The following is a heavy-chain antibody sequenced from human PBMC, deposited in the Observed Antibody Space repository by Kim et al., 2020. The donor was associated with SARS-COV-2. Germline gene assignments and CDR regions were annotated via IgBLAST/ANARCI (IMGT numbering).Heavy chain of an antibody. Sequence: GGSLRLSCAASGFTFSSYSMNWVRQAPGKGLEWISSISSSSSYIYYADSVKGRFTISRDNARASLYLQMNSLRAEDTAVYYCARVLTSGLAYFDYWGQGTLDTVSS. CDR2: ISSSSSYI. CDR3: ARVLTSGLAYFDY. D-gene: IGHD6-19*01. V-gene: IGHV3-21*04. J-gene: IGHJ4*02. CDR1: GFTFSSYS.